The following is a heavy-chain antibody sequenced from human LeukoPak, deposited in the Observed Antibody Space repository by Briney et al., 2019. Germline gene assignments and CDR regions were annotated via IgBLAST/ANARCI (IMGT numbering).Heavy chain of an antibody. D-gene: IGHD6-19*01. Sequence: GGSLRLSCAASGFTFSTYSMIWVRQPPGKGLEWVSSLSGTSTYIYYADSVKGRFTISKDNAKSSLYLQMSSLRAEHTAVYYCARVRAEQYSSGWYQDYWGQGTLVTVSS. CDR3: ARVRAEQYSSGWYQDY. CDR1: GFTFSTYS. J-gene: IGHJ4*02. V-gene: IGHV3-21*01. CDR2: LSGTSTYI.